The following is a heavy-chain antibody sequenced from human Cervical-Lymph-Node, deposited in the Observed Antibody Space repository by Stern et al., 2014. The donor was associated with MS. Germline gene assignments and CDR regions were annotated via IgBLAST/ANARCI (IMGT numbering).Heavy chain of an antibody. CDR3: ATDSVVAAKYYYGMDV. CDR1: GFTFTRSA. V-gene: IGHV1-58*01. D-gene: IGHD2-2*01. J-gene: IGHJ6*02. Sequence: VQLVQSGPEVKRPGTSVKVSCKASGFTFTRSAVQWVRQARGKHPEWIGWIVAGSGNTNYAEKFQERVTITRDKATSTAYMELSSLRSEDTAVYYCATDSVVAAKYYYGMDVWGQGTTVTVSS. CDR2: IVAGSGNT.